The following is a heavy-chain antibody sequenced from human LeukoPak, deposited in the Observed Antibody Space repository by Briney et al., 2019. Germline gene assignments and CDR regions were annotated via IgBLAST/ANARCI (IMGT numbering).Heavy chain of an antibody. D-gene: IGHD4-23*01. J-gene: IGHJ1*01. CDR2: INTDGSST. CDR3: YGGNAEQ. CDR1: GFIFSNFD. V-gene: IGHV3-74*01. Sequence: GGSLRLSCAASGFIFSNFDMHWVRQAPGKGLVWVSGINTDGSSTNYADSVKGRFTISRDNAKNTLYLQMNSLRVEDMAVYYCYGGNAEQWGQGTLVTVSS.